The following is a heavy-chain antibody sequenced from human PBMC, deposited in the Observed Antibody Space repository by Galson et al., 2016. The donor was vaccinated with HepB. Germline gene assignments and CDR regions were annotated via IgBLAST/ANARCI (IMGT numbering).Heavy chain of an antibody. CDR2: ISQIGYT. CDR3: ARTSGTNYCHYGMDI. J-gene: IGHJ6*02. Sequence: ETLSLTCAVSGGSINSYYWNWIRQSPGKGLEWIGLISQIGYTIYSPSLMSRVTISIGTSKTHFSLNLSPVTAADTAVYYCARTSGTNYCHYGMDIWGQGTTVTVSS. CDR1: GGSINSYY. D-gene: IGHD2-8*01. V-gene: IGHV4-59*01.